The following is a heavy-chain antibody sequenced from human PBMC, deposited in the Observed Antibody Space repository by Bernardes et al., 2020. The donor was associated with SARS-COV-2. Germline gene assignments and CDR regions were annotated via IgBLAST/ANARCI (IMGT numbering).Heavy chain of an antibody. Sequence: SETLSLTCTVSGASISSGGDYWSWIRQHPGQGLEWIGYIYYSGNTHYNPSLKSRASISVDTSKNQFSLKLSSVTAADTAVYYCARGTWIELWLGGNWFDPWGQGSLVTVSS. CDR3: ARGTWIELWLGGNWFDP. CDR2: IYYSGNT. CDR1: GASISSGGDY. D-gene: IGHD5-18*01. J-gene: IGHJ5*02. V-gene: IGHV4-31*03.